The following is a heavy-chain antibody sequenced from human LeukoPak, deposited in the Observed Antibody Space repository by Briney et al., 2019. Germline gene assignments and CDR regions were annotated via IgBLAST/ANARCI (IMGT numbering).Heavy chain of an antibody. V-gene: IGHV4-34*01. J-gene: IGHJ4*02. CDR2: INHSGST. Sequence: PSETLSLTCAVYGGSFSGYYWSWIRQPPGKGLEWIGEINHSGSTNYNPSLKSRVTISVDTSKNQFSLKLSSVTAADTAVYYCARGKGGRSDSRGYYPNWGQGTLVTVSS. CDR3: ARGKGGRSDSRGYYPN. CDR1: GGSFSGYY. D-gene: IGHD3-22*01.